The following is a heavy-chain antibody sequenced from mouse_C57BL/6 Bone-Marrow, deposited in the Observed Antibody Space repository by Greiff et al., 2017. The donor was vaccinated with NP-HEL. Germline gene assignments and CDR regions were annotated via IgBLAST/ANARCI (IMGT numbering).Heavy chain of an antibody. CDR2: ISSGGSYT. CDR1: GFTFSSYG. Sequence: EVKVVESGGDLVKPGGSLKLSCAASGFTFSSYGMSWVRQTPDKRLEWVATISSGGSYTYYPDSVKGRFTISRDNAKNTLYLQMSSLKSEDTAMYYCARQGSLCVWGTGTTVTVSS. V-gene: IGHV5-6*01. J-gene: IGHJ1*03. D-gene: IGHD6-1*01. CDR3: ARQGSLCV.